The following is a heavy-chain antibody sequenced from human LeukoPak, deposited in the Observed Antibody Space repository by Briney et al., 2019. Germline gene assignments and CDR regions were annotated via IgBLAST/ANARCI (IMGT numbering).Heavy chain of an antibody. CDR1: GDSVSSNSVA. D-gene: IGHD6-19*01. J-gene: IGHJ4*02. CDR2: TYYRSKWYS. CDR3: ARHSSGWYIDS. V-gene: IGHV6-1*01. Sequence: SQTLSLTCAISGDSVSSNSVAWNWIRQSPSRGLEWLGRTYYRSKWYSDYAVSVRSRITISPDTSKNQFSLQLNSVTPEDTAVYYCARHSSGWYIDSWGQGTLVTVSS.